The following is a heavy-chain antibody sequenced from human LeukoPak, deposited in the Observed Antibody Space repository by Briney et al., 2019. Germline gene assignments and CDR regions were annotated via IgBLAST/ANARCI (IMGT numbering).Heavy chain of an antibody. CDR3: SRSKSYDSSGYYFEY. J-gene: IGHJ4*02. V-gene: IGHV3-30*02. Sequence: PGGSLRLSRAPSGFTLSSYGMHWVRPAPGKGLEWVAFIRWDGSIQYSAAPVKGRSPISRNTSKNTLSLQRNRRSAQATACVYFSRSKSYDSSGYYFEYWGQGTLVTAPS. D-gene: IGHD3-22*01. CDR2: IRWDGSIQ. CDR1: GFTLSSYG.